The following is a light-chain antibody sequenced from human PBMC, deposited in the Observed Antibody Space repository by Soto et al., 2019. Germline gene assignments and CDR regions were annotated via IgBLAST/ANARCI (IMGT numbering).Light chain of an antibody. CDR3: MQGTHWPLT. CDR1: QSLLFDNGYTF. Sequence: EVVMTQSPLSLPVSLGQPASISCRSSQSLLFDNGYTFLTWFHQRPGQAPRRLIYEVSNRDPGVPDRFSGSGSGTDFTLEISRVEADDVGVYYCMQGTHWPLTFGGGTKVEIK. CDR2: EVS. J-gene: IGKJ4*01. V-gene: IGKV2-30*01.